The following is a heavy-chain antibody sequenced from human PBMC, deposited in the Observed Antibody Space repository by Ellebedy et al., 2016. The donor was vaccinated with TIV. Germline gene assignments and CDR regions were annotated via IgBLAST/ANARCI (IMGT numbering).Heavy chain of an antibody. V-gene: IGHV3-21*01. J-gene: IGHJ4*02. D-gene: IGHD2-15*01. CDR2: ISSSSENI. CDR1: AFTFSYYS. Sequence: GESLKISXAASAFTFSYYSMNWVRQAPGKGLEWVSSISSSSENIYYADSVRGRFTISRDNAKNSLYLQMDSLRVEDTAVYYCARISSCIGGTCYPDYWGQGTLVTVSS. CDR3: ARISSCIGGTCYPDY.